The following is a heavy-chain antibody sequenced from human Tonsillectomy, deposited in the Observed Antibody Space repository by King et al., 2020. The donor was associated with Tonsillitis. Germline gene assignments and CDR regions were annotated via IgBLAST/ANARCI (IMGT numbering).Heavy chain of an antibody. CDR2: IYSYGAAP. V-gene: IGHV3-23*04. D-gene: IGHD3-22*01. CDR1: GFTFDSYA. J-gene: IGHJ4*02. CDR3: TKGLGSRGDF. Sequence: VQLVESGGGLAQPGGSLRLSCAASGFTFDSYAMSWVRQAPGEGLEWVSSIYSYGAAPEYADPVRGRFAISRDNSKNTLYLQMNSLGAEDTAVYYCTKGLGSRGDFWGQGTLVTVSS.